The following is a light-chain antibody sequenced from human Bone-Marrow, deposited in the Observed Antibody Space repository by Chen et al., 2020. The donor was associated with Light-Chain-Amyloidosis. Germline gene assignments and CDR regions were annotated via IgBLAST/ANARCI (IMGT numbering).Light chain of an antibody. CDR3: QVWDRSSDRPV. Sequence: SYVLTQPSSVSVAPGQTATIAYGGNNIGSTSVHWYQQTPGQAPLLVVYDDSDRPSGIPERLSASNSGNTATLTISRVEAGDEADYYCQVWDRSSDRPVFGGGTKLTGL. J-gene: IGLJ3*02. V-gene: IGLV3-21*02. CDR2: DDS. CDR1: NIGSTS.